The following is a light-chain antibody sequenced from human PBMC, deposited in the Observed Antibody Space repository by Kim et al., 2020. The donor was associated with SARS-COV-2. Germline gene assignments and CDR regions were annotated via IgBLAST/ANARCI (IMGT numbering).Light chain of an antibody. CDR2: GAS. Sequence: VSPGERAPLSCRASQGVSSNLAWYQHKPGQPPRLLIYGASTRATGVPARFSGSGSGTEFSLTIASLQPEDFAIYFCQHYNNWPPYTFGQGTKLEI. J-gene: IGKJ2*01. CDR1: QGVSSN. CDR3: QHYNNWPPYT. V-gene: IGKV3-15*01.